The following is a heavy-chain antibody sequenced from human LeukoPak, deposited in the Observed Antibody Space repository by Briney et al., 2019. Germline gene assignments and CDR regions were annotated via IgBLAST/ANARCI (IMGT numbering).Heavy chain of an antibody. D-gene: IGHD3-22*01. J-gene: IGHJ6*04. CDR3: ARGPTMRMDV. Sequence: GGSLRLSCAASGFTFSSYSMNWVRQAPGKGLEWVSSINSRSSSIYYADSVKGRFTISRDNAKNSLYLQMNSLRAEDTAVYYCARGPTMRMDVWGKGTTVTVSS. V-gene: IGHV3-21*01. CDR2: INSRSSSI. CDR1: GFTFSSYS.